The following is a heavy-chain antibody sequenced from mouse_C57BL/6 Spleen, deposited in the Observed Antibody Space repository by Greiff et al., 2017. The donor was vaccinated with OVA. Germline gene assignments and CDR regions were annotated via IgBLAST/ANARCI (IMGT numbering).Heavy chain of an antibody. Sequence: QVQLQQPGAELVMPGASVKLSCKASGYTFTSYWMHWVKQRPGQGLEWIGEIDPSDSYTNYNQKFKGKSTLTVDKSSSTAYMQLSSLTSEDSAVYYCARSEYSEAMDYWGQGTSVTVSS. J-gene: IGHJ4*01. CDR1: GYTFTSYW. V-gene: IGHV1-69*01. D-gene: IGHD2-12*01. CDR2: IDPSDSYT. CDR3: ARSEYSEAMDY.